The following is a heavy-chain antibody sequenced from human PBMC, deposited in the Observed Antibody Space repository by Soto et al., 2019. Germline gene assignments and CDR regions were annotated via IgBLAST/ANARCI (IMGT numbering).Heavy chain of an antibody. D-gene: IGHD6-13*01. Sequence: PSETLSLTCTVSGGSISSYYWSWIRQPAGKGLEWIGRIYTSGGTNFNPSLNSRVTMSRDTSKKQFSLKLTSVTAADTAVYYRARGAVAGVDYGMDVWGRGTTVTVS. CDR2: IYTSGGT. V-gene: IGHV4-4*07. CDR1: GGSISSYY. J-gene: IGHJ6*02. CDR3: ARGAVAGVDYGMDV.